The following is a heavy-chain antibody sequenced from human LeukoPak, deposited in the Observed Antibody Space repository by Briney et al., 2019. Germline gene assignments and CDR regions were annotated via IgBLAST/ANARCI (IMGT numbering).Heavy chain of an antibody. V-gene: IGHV3-9*01. CDR1: GFTFDDYA. D-gene: IGHD3-10*01. J-gene: IGHJ6*02. Sequence: PGGSLRLSCAASGFTFDDYAMHWVRQAPGKGLEWVSGISWNSGSIGYADSVKGRFTISRDNAKNSLYLQMNSLRAEDTALYYCAKRGSRRGLVREDYGMDVWGQGTTVTVSS. CDR3: AKRGSRRGLVREDYGMDV. CDR2: ISWNSGSI.